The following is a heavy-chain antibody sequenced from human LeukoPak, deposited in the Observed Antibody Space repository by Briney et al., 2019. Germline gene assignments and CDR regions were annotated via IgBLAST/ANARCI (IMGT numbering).Heavy chain of an antibody. V-gene: IGHV3-30*02. CDR3: AKDWYDILTGYYQKRYYYYMDV. J-gene: IGHJ6*03. CDR1: GFTFSSYG. D-gene: IGHD3-9*01. CDR2: IRYDGSNK. Sequence: GSLRLSCAASGFTFSSYGMHWVRQAPGKGLEWVAFIRYDGSNKYYADSVKGRFTISRDNSKNTLYLQMNSLRAEDTAVYYCAKDWYDILTGYYQKRYYYYMDVWGKGTTVTISS.